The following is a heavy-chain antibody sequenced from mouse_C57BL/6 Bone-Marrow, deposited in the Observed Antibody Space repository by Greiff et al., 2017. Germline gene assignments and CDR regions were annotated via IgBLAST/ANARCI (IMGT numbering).Heavy chain of an antibody. CDR1: GYTFTSYG. V-gene: IGHV1-81*01. CDR2: IYPRSGNT. Sequence: QVQLQQSGAELARPGASVKLSCKASGYTFTSYGISWVKQRTGQGLEWIGEIYPRSGNTYYNEKFKGKATLTADKSSSTAYMELRSLTSEDSAVYFCARFFDYDRNWYFDVWGTGTTVTVSS. J-gene: IGHJ1*03. D-gene: IGHD2-4*01. CDR3: ARFFDYDRNWYFDV.